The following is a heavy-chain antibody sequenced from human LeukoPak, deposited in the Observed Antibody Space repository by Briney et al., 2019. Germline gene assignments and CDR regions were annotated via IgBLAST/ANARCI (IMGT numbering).Heavy chain of an antibody. D-gene: IGHD5-18*01. Sequence: GGSLRLSCAASGFTFDDYAMHWVRQAPGKGLKWVSGISWNSGSIGYADSVKGRFTISRDNAKNSLYLQMNSLRAEDTALYYCAKAGYSYGGNDAFDIWGQGTMVTVSS. J-gene: IGHJ3*02. V-gene: IGHV3-9*01. CDR1: GFTFDDYA. CDR2: ISWNSGSI. CDR3: AKAGYSYGGNDAFDI.